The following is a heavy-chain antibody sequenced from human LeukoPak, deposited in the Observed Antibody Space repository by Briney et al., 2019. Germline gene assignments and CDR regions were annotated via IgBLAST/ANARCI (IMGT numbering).Heavy chain of an antibody. J-gene: IGHJ6*03. CDR1: GFTFSSYA. Sequence: GGSLRLSCAASGFTFSSYAMHWVRQAPGKGLEWVAVIAYDGSNKYYADSVKGRFTISRDNSKNTLYLQMNSLRAEYTAGYYCARDHWENWNNYYYYYMDVWGKGTTVTVSS. CDR2: IAYDGSNK. V-gene: IGHV3-30*01. D-gene: IGHD1/OR15-1a*01. CDR3: ARDHWENWNNYYYYYMDV.